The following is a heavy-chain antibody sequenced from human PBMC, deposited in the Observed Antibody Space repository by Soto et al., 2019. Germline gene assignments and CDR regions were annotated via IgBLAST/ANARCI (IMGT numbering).Heavy chain of an antibody. CDR1: GFTFSSYA. CDR2: MSGTGGST. V-gene: IGHV3-23*01. CDR3: AKAGISGGWSASYFDY. D-gene: IGHD6-19*01. Sequence: EVPLLESGGGLVQPGRSLRLSCAASGFTFSSYAMNWVRQAPGKGLEWVSAMSGTGGSTYYADSVRGRFHISRGNSKNLVYLHMTRRRDEDPAVFYSAKAGISGGWSASYFDYWVQGTRVTVSS. J-gene: IGHJ4*02.